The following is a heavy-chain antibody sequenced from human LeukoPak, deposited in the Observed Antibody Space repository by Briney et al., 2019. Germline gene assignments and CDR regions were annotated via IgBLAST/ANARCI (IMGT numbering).Heavy chain of an antibody. V-gene: IGHV3-30*14. CDR3: ARKKYSSSFYFDY. J-gene: IGHJ4*02. Sequence: GGSLRLSCAASGFTFSSYAMHWVRQAPGKGLEWVAVISYDGSNKYYADSVKGRFTISRDNSKNTLYLQMNSLRAEDTAVYYCARKKYSSSFYFDYWGQGTLVTVSS. CDR1: GFTFSSYA. D-gene: IGHD6-6*01. CDR2: ISYDGSNK.